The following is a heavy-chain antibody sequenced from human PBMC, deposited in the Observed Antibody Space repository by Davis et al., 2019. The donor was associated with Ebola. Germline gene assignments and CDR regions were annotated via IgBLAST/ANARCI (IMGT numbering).Heavy chain of an antibody. CDR3: AKNYYYGSGSYLYQDAFDV. J-gene: IGHJ3*01. V-gene: IGHV3-23*01. Sequence: GESLKISCAASGFTFSRFSINWVRQAPGKGLEYVANINGGGTRTYYAAFVGGRFTLSRDNSKNTLYLEMNSLRPDDTAVYYCAKNYYYGSGSYLYQDAFDVWGQGTMVTVSS. D-gene: IGHD3-10*01. CDR2: INGGGTRT. CDR1: GFTFSRFS.